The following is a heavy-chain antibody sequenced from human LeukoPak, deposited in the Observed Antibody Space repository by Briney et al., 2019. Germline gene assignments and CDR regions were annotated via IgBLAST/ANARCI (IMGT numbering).Heavy chain of an antibody. CDR3: ARSPNGYSSSSDRDY. D-gene: IGHD6-6*01. J-gene: IGHJ4*02. CDR1: GFTFSSYA. Sequence: GGSLRLSCAASGFTFSSYAMSWVRQAPGKGLEWVSSISSSSSYIYYADSVKGRFTVSRDNAKNSLYLQMNSLRAEDTAVYYCARSPNGYSSSSDRDYWGQGTLVTVSS. V-gene: IGHV3-21*01. CDR2: ISSSSSYI.